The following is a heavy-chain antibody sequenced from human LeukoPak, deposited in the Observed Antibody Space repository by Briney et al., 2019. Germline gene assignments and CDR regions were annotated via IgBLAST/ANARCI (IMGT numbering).Heavy chain of an antibody. Sequence: GGALRLSCAASGFSFTNNFRNWGRQAPGKGLEWVSFISTSSSYIYYADSLKGRFTISRDNAKNSLILQMNSLRAEDTAVYYCARDREMAQRLHDAFDFWGQGTMVTVSS. CDR2: ISTSSSYI. CDR1: GFSFTNNF. D-gene: IGHD5-24*01. CDR3: ARDREMAQRLHDAFDF. V-gene: IGHV3-21*01. J-gene: IGHJ3*01.